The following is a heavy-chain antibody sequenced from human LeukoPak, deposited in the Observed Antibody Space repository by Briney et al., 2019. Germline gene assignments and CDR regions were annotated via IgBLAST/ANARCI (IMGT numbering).Heavy chain of an antibody. Sequence: GGSLRLSCEASGFTFLNYAMSWVRQAPGKGLQWVSGISGRDDTTYYTDSPEGSTYYTNSAEGRFTISRDNSKNTVYLQIDSLGVEDTAVYYCAKCMSATGVCLNFDSWGQGILVTISS. J-gene: IGHJ4*02. CDR1: GFTFLNYA. D-gene: IGHD2-21*02. CDR2: ISGRDDTTYYTDSPEGST. CDR3: AKCMSATGVCLNFDS. V-gene: IGHV3-23*01.